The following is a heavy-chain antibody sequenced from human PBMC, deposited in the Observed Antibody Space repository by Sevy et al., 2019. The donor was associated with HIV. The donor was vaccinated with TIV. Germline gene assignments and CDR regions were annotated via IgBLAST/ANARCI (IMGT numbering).Heavy chain of an antibody. CDR1: GYTFTSYG. J-gene: IGHJ3*02. D-gene: IGHD6-13*01. V-gene: IGHV1-18*04. CDR2: ISAYNGIT. CDR3: ARDRYSSSWWDAFDI. Sequence: ASVKVSCKASGYTFTSYGISWVRQAPGQGLEWMGWISAYNGITNYAQKLQGRVTMTTDTSTSTAYMELRSLRSDDTAVYYCARDRYSSSWWDAFDIWGQGTMVTVSS.